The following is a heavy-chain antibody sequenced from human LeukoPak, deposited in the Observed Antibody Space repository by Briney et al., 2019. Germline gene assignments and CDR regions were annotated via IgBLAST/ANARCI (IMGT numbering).Heavy chain of an antibody. CDR1: GFIFSSYW. CDR3: AKVYSSSWSSFDY. V-gene: IGHV3-9*01. J-gene: IGHJ4*02. D-gene: IGHD6-13*01. Sequence: GGSLRLSCAASGFIFSSYWMSWVRQAPGKGLEWVPDISWNSGSIGYADSVKGRFTISRDNAKNSLYLQMNSLRAEDTALYYCAKVYSSSWSSFDYWGQGTLVTVSS. CDR2: ISWNSGSI.